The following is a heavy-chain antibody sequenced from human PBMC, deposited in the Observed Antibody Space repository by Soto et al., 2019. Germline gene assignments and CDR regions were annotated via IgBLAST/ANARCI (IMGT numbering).Heavy chain of an antibody. CDR2: IYYSGST. Sequence: SETLSLTCTVSGGSISSGGYYWCWIRQHPGKGLEWIGYIYYSGSTYYNPSIKSRATISVDTSKNQFSLKLSSVTAADTAVYYCARGGGDYDSSGYPDYWGQGTLVTVSS. J-gene: IGHJ4*02. D-gene: IGHD3-22*01. CDR1: GGSISSGGYY. V-gene: IGHV4-31*03. CDR3: ARGGGDYDSSGYPDY.